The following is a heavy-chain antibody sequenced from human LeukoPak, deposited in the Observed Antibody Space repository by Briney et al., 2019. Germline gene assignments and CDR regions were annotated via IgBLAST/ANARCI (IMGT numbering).Heavy chain of an antibody. D-gene: IGHD6-13*01. CDR2: INPGGGGT. CDR1: GYTFTSYY. CDR3: ARDRLAASWYAFDY. V-gene: IGHV1-46*01. Sequence: GASVTVSCKASGYTFTSYYMHWVRQAPGQGLEWMGIINPGGGGTSYAQKFQGRVTMTRDTSTSTLYMELSSLTSEDTAVYYCARDRLAASWYAFDYWGQGTLVTVSS. J-gene: IGHJ4*02.